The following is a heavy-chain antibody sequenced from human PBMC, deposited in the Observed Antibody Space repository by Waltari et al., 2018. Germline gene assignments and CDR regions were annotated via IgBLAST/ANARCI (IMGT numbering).Heavy chain of an antibody. V-gene: IGHV3-23*01. D-gene: IGHD3-3*01. J-gene: IGHJ3*02. CDR2: ISGSGGST. CDR3: ARDYDFWSGYYTGISAFDI. CDR1: GFTFSSYA. Sequence: EVQLLESGGGLVQPGGSLRLSCAASGFTFSSYAMSWVRQAPGKGLEWFSAISGSGGSTYYADSVKGRFTISRDNSKNTLYLQMNSLRAEDTAVYYCARDYDFWSGYYTGISAFDIWGQGTMVTVSS.